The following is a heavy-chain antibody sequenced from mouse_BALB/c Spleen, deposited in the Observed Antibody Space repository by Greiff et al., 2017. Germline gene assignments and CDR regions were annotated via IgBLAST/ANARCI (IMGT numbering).Heavy chain of an antibody. CDR3: ARNYDLAWFAY. Sequence: VQLQQSGPGLVKPSQSLSLTCTVTGYSITSDYAWNWIRQFPGNKLEWMGYISYSGSTSYNPSLKSRISITRDTSKNQFFLQLNSVTTEDTATYYCARNYDLAWFAYWGQGTLVTVSA. J-gene: IGHJ3*01. CDR1: GYSITSDYA. V-gene: IGHV3-2*02. CDR2: ISYSGST. D-gene: IGHD2-4*01.